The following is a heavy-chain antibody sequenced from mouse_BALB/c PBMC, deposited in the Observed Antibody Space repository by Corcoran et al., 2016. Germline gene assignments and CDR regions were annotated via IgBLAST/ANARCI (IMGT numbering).Heavy chain of an antibody. CDR2: INTYTGEP. V-gene: IGHV9-3-1*01. CDR1: GYTFTNYG. J-gene: IGHJ4*01. Sequence: QIQLVQSGPELKKPGETVKISCKASGYTFTNYGMNWVKQAPGKGLKWMGWINTYTGEPTYADDFKGRFAFSLETSASTANLQINNLKNEDTATYFCARAPPHYYAMDYWGQGTSVTVSS. CDR3: ARAPPHYYAMDY.